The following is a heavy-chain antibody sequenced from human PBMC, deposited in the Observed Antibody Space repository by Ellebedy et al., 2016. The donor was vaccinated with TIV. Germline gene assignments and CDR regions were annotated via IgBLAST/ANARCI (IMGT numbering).Heavy chain of an antibody. CDR2: SGSGGST. CDR3: AKGDDILAGHFDS. CDR1: GFTFSSYA. J-gene: IGHJ4*02. V-gene: IGHV3-23*01. Sequence: GESLKISCAASGFTFSSYAMSWVRQAPGKGLEWVSASGSGGSTYYADSVKGRFTVSRDHSKNTLYLQMNSLSAEDTAVYYCAKGDDILAGHFDSWGRGSLVTVSS. D-gene: IGHD3-9*01.